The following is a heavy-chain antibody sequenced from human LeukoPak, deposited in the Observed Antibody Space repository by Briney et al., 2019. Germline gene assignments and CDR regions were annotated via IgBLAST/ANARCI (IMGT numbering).Heavy chain of an antibody. CDR3: ARLRYYDHIWGSFRPYYFDY. CDR1: GGSISTTSYY. Sequence: PSETLSLTCTVSGGSISTTSYYWGWVRQPPGKGLEWIRDIYYNGLTYYNPSLKSRVTIYVDTSKNQFSLKFSSVTAADTAVYYCARLRYYDHIWGSFRPYYFDYWGQGTLVTVSS. V-gene: IGHV4-39*01. D-gene: IGHD3-16*02. J-gene: IGHJ4*02. CDR2: IYYNGLT.